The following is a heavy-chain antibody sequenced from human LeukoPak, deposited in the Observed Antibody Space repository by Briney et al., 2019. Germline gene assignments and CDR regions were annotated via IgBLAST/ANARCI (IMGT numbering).Heavy chain of an antibody. CDR2: TIPIFGTA. CDR1: GGTFSSYA. CDR3: ARDSGYESYFQH. D-gene: IGHD5-12*01. Sequence: GASVKVSCKASGGTFSSYAISWVRQAPGQGLEWMGGTIPIFGTANYAQKFQGRVTITADESTSTAYMELSSLRSEDTAVYYCARDSGYESYFQHWGQGTLVTVSS. V-gene: IGHV1-69*13. J-gene: IGHJ1*01.